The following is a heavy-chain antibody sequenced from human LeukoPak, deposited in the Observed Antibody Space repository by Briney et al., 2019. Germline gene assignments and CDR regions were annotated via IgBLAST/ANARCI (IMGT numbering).Heavy chain of an antibody. V-gene: IGHV7-4-1*02. J-gene: IGHJ4*02. D-gene: IGHD4-17*01. Sequence: GASVKVSCKASGYTFTSYAMNWVRQAPGQGLEWMGWINTNTGDPTYAQGFTGRFVLSLDTSVSTAYLQISSLKAEDTAVYYCARALEEGPQDYGDYAAPGDYWGQGTLVTVSS. CDR3: ARALEEGPQDYGDYAAPGDY. CDR2: INTNTGDP. CDR1: GYTFTSYA.